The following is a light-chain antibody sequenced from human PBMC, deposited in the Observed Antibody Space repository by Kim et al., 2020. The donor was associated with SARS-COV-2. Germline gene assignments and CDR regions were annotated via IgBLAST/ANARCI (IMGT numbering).Light chain of an antibody. CDR2: DDT. J-gene: IGLJ2*01. Sequence: APGKTATITCGGSNIGSKSVHWYQQKPGQAPLLVVYDDTDRPSGIPERFSGSNSGNTATLTISRVEAGDEADYYCQVWDSSSDHVVFGGGTKVTVL. CDR1: NIGSKS. V-gene: IGLV3-21*03. CDR3: QVWDSSSDHVV.